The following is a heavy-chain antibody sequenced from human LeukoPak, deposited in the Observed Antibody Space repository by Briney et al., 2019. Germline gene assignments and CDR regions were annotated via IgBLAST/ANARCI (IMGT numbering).Heavy chain of an antibody. CDR1: GYTFTDYY. CDR2: LNPNNGAT. V-gene: IGHV1-2*02. J-gene: IGHJ5*02. CDR3: ARALVPAAQRLSS. Sequence: ASVKVSCKASGYTFTDYYMHWVRQAPGQGLEWMGWLNPNNGATNFAQKFQGRVTMTRDTSISTTYMELSRLRSDDTAVYYCARALVPAAQRLSSWGQGTLVTVSS. D-gene: IGHD2-2*01.